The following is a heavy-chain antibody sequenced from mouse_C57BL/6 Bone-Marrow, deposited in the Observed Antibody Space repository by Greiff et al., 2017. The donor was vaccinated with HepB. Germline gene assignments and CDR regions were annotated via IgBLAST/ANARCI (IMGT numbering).Heavy chain of an antibody. CDR1: GYTFTSYG. Sequence: VQLQQSGAELARPGASVKLSCKASGYTFTSYGISWVKQRTGQGLEWIGEIYPRSGNTYYNEKFKGKATLTADKSSSTAYMELRSLTSEDSAVYFCARGGHYYGSSYVGLDYWGQGTSVTVSS. D-gene: IGHD1-1*01. J-gene: IGHJ4*01. CDR3: ARGGHYYGSSYVGLDY. CDR2: IYPRSGNT. V-gene: IGHV1-81*01.